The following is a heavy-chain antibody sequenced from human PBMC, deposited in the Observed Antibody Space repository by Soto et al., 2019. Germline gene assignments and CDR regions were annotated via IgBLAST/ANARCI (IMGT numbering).Heavy chain of an antibody. CDR2: IKQDGSEK. D-gene: IGHD6-19*01. J-gene: IGHJ6*03. Sequence: EVQLVESGGGLVQPGGSLRLSCAASGFTFSSYWMSWVRQAPGKGLEWVANIKQDGSEKYYVDSVKGRITISRDNAKNSLYLQMNSLRAEDTAVYYCARRYSSGWPYYYYYYMDVWGKGTTVTVSS. CDR1: GFTFSSYW. CDR3: ARRYSSGWPYYYYYYMDV. V-gene: IGHV3-7*01.